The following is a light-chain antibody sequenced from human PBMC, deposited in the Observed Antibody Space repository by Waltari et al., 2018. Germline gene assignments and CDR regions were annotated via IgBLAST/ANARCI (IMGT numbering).Light chain of an antibody. J-gene: IGLJ7*01. CDR3: SAWDTSLSAVL. CDR2: ENI. Sequence: QSVLTQPPSTSGAPGQRITISCTGTRSNIGAGYYVSWYQQFPGTAPKLLIYENINRPSGVSDRFSGSKSGTSASLTITGLQSEDEADYYGSAWDTSLSAVLVGGGTRLTV. V-gene: IGLV1-40*01. CDR1: RSNIGAGYY.